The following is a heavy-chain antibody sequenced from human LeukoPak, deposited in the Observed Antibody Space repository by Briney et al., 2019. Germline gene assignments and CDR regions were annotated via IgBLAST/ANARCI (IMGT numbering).Heavy chain of an antibody. CDR1: GGSISGYY. J-gene: IGHJ3*01. V-gene: IGHV4-59*01. D-gene: IGHD2-21*02. CDR3: ARRVVVVTANDKSDAFDV. Sequence: SETLSLTCTVSGGSISGYYWNWIRQPPGEGLEWIGYIYYTGSSNYNPSLKRRVSISLDKSKNQFSLKLSSVTAADTAVYYCARRVVVVTANDKSDAFDVWGQGTVVTVSS. CDR2: IYYTGSS.